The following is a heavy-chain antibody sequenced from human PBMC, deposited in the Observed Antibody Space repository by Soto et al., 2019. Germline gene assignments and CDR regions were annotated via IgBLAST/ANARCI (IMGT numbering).Heavy chain of an antibody. Sequence: AGGSLRLSCTASGLTLISVDMCCFRQAPGKGLVLVLSISGSGGSTYYSDSVKGRFTISRDNSKNTLFLQMNSLRSEDTAVYYCVGSYYDFWSGYENLYGMDVWGQGTTVTVSS. V-gene: IGHV3-23*01. CDR1: GLTLISVD. J-gene: IGHJ6*02. CDR3: VGSYYDFWSGYENLYGMDV. D-gene: IGHD3-3*01. CDR2: ISGSGGST.